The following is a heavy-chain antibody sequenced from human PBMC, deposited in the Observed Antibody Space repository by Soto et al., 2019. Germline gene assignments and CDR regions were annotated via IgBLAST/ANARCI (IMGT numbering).Heavy chain of an antibody. J-gene: IGHJ5*02. V-gene: IGHV4-31*03. CDR1: GGSISSGGYY. CDR2: IYYSRST. D-gene: IGHD3-10*01. Sequence: QVQLQESGPGLVKPSQTLSLTCTVSGGSISSGGYYWSWIRQHPGKGLEWIGYIYYSRSTYYNPSLKSRVTISVDTSKNQFSLKLSSVTAADTAVYYYASGSGSYYSWFDPWGQGTLVTVSS. CDR3: ASGSGSYYSWFDP.